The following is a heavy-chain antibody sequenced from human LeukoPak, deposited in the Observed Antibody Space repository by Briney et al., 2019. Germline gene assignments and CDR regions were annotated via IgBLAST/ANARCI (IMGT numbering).Heavy chain of an antibody. CDR1: GFTFSSYS. CDR2: ISSSSSYI. V-gene: IGHV3-21*01. Sequence: GGSPRLSCAASGFTFSSYSMNWVRQAPGKGLEWVSSISSSSSYIYYADSVKGRFTISRDNAKNSLYLQMNSLRAEDTAVYYCARDYDLGGAFDIWGQGTMVTVSS. CDR3: ARDYDLGGAFDI. D-gene: IGHD3-3*01. J-gene: IGHJ3*02.